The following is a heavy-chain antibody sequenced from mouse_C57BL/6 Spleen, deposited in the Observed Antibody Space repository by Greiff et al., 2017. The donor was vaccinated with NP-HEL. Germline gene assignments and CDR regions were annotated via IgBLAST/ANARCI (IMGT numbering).Heavy chain of an antibody. CDR1: GYTFTSYW. CDR3: DRTNYGSPDY. Sequence: VQLQQPGAELVMPGASVKLSCKASGYTFTSYWMHWVKQRPGQGLEWIGEIDPSDSYTHYNQKFKGKSTLTVDKSSSTAYMQLSSLTSEDSAVYNCDRTNYGSPDYWGKGTTLTVSS. D-gene: IGHD1-1*01. J-gene: IGHJ2*01. CDR2: IDPSDSYT. V-gene: IGHV1-69*01.